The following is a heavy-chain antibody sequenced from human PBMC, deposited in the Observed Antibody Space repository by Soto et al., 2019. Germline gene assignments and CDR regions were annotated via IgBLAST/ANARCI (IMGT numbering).Heavy chain of an antibody. J-gene: IGHJ3*02. Sequence: QVQLVQSGAEVKKPGSSVKVSCKASGGTFSSDAIAWVRQAPGQGLEWMGRIIPVFGIINYAQEFQGRVTLTADTSTIPAYMELSSLRSEDTAVYYCARAGEDVNDAFDIWGQGTMVTVSS. D-gene: IGHD3-10*01. CDR2: IIPVFGII. CDR3: ARAGEDVNDAFDI. CDR1: GGTFSSDA. V-gene: IGHV1-69*04.